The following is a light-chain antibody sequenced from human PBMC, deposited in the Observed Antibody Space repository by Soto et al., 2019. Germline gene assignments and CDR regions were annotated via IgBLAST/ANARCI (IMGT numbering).Light chain of an antibody. Sequence: EIVMTPSPSTMAVSPGEGLTLSCRASQSISRTLAWYPQRPGQAPRPLIYGASSRATGVPARLSGSGSGTEFTLTISSLQSEDFAVYYCQHYGSSVTFGGGTKVDIK. CDR3: QHYGSSVT. CDR1: QSISRT. V-gene: IGKV3-15*01. CDR2: GAS. J-gene: IGKJ4*01.